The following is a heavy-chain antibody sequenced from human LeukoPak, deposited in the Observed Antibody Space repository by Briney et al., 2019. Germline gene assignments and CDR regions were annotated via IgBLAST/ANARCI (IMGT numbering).Heavy chain of an antibody. J-gene: IGHJ4*02. CDR2: IYYSGST. Sequence: KSSETLSLTCTVSGGSVSSGSYYWSWIRQPPGKGLEWIGYIYYSGSTNYNPSLKSRVTISVDTSKNQFSLKLTSVTAADTAVYYCARGGSSAYKIYFDYWGQGTLVTVSS. V-gene: IGHV4-61*01. D-gene: IGHD3-22*01. CDR1: GGSVSSGSYY. CDR3: ARGGSSAYKIYFDY.